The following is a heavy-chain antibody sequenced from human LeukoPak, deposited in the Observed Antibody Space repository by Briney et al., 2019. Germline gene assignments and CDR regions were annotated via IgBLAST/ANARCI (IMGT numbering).Heavy chain of an antibody. V-gene: IGHV1-46*01. D-gene: IGHD6-13*01. Sequence: ASVKVSCKASGYSFTSYYMHWMRQAPGQGLEWMGIINPSGGSTSYAQKFQGRVTMTRDTSTSTVYMELSSLRSEDTAVYYCAREKAAAAGAFDIWGQGRMVTVSS. CDR3: AREKAAAAGAFDI. CDR2: INPSGGST. CDR1: GYSFTSYY. J-gene: IGHJ3*02.